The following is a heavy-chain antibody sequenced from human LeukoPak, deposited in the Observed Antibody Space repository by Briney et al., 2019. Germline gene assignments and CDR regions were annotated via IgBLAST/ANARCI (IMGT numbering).Heavy chain of an antibody. Sequence: SETLSLTCTVSGGSISSYYWRWIRQPPGKGLEWIGYIYYSGSTNYNPSLKSRVTISVDTSKNQFSLKLSSVTAADTAVYYCARHQNLAFDIWGQGTMVTVSS. J-gene: IGHJ3*02. CDR2: IYYSGST. V-gene: IGHV4-59*08. CDR1: GGSISSYY. CDR3: ARHQNLAFDI. D-gene: IGHD1-14*01.